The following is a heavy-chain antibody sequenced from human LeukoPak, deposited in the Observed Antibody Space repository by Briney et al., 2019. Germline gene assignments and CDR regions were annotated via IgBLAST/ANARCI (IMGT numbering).Heavy chain of an antibody. Sequence: SETLSLTCTVSGGSISSYYWSWIRQPPGKGLEWIGYIYYSGSTNYNPSLKSRVTISVDTSKNQFPLKLSSVTAADTAVYYCARAYSSSWYSHFDYWGQGTLVTVSS. J-gene: IGHJ4*02. D-gene: IGHD6-13*01. CDR3: ARAYSSSWYSHFDY. V-gene: IGHV4-59*08. CDR2: IYYSGST. CDR1: GGSISSYY.